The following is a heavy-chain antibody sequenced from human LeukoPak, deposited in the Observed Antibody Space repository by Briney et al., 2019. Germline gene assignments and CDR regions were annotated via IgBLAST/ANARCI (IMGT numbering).Heavy chain of an antibody. V-gene: IGHV5-51*01. D-gene: IGHD4-23*01. CDR1: GYIFSSYW. J-gene: IGHJ5*02. Sequence: GESLRISCEGSGYIFSSYWIAWVRQMPGKGLESMGIIYPGDSDARYSPSFRGHVTMSVDKSIGTAYLEWNSLKASDTGIYYCARVGGHADNWFDPWGQGTLVTVSS. CDR2: IYPGDSDA. CDR3: ARVGGHADNWFDP.